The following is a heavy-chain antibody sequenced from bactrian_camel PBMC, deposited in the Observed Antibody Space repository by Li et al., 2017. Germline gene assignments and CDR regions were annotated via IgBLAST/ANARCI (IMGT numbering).Heavy chain of an antibody. J-gene: IGHJ4*01. CDR3: AKDYNGGSWHQMDY. D-gene: IGHD2*01. V-gene: IGHV3S53*01. CDR2: IDGDGLS. Sequence: QVQLVESGGGSVQPGGSLRLSCVPSGPLYNSYLMGWFRQPPGKEREGVAAIDGDGLSNYADSVKGRFTISKDSAKNTLYLQMKSLVPEDTAMYYCAKDYNGGSWHQMDYWGQGTQVTV. CDR1: GPLYNSYL.